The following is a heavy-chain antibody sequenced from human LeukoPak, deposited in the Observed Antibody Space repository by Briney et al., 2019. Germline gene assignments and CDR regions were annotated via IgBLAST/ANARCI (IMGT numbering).Heavy chain of an antibody. D-gene: IGHD2-15*01. J-gene: IGHJ3*02. CDR1: GGSISSYY. Sequence: SETLSLTCTVSGGSISSYYWSWVRQPPGKGLEWNGYIYYSGSTTYNTCLESRVTISVATSKNQFSLKLSSVTAADTAMYYCAIPGAYCSGGRCAHDTFYMCGEGAMVSVSS. CDR2: IYYSGST. V-gene: IGHV4-59*01. CDR3: AIPGAYCSGGRCAHDTFYM.